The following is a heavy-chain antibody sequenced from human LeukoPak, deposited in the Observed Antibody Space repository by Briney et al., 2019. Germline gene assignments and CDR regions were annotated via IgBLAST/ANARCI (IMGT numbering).Heavy chain of an antibody. J-gene: IGHJ4*02. CDR1: GFTFSSYA. Sequence: GGSLRLSCAASGFTFSSYAMHWVRQAPGKGLEWVAVISYDGSNKYYADSVKGRFTISRDNSKNTLYLQMNSLRAEDTAVYYCARDRVGASDYFDYWGQGTLVTVSS. CDR3: ARDRVGASDYFDY. CDR2: ISYDGSNK. V-gene: IGHV3-30-3*01. D-gene: IGHD1-26*01.